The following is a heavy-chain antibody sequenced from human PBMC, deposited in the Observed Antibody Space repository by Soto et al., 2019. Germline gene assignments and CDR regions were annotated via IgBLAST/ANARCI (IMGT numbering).Heavy chain of an antibody. V-gene: IGHV3-23*01. CDR1: VFTFISYA. J-gene: IGHJ4*02. CDR2: ISGSGGST. Sequence: PGWSLRLSCASSVFTFISYAMSWVRQAPGKGLEWVSAISGSGGSTYYADSVKGRFTISRDNSKNTLYLQMNSLRAEDTAVYYCAKAADFWSGYNLDYWGQGTLVTVSS. D-gene: IGHD3-3*01. CDR3: AKAADFWSGYNLDY.